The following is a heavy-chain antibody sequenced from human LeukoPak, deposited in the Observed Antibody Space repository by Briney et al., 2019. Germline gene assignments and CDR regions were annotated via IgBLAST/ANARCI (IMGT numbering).Heavy chain of an antibody. J-gene: IGHJ3*02. V-gene: IGHV3-23*01. CDR3: AKGLRLDAFDI. Sequence: GGSLRLSCAASGFTFSSYAMSWVRQAPGKGLEWVSALSGSGGSTYYADSVKGRFTISRDNPKNTLYLQMNSLKAEDTAVYYCAKGLRLDAFDIWGQGTMVTVSS. D-gene: IGHD6-25*01. CDR1: GFTFSSYA. CDR2: LSGSGGST.